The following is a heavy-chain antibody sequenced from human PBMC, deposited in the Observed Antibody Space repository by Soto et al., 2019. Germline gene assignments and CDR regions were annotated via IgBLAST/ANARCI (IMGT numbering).Heavy chain of an antibody. CDR1: GFTFSNYA. Sequence: EVQLLESGGGLVQPGGSLRLSFAASGFTFSNYAMSWVRQAPGRGLEWVSIISGTGGSTYYADSVKGRFTISRDNSKNTLYRQMNSLRAEDTALYYCAKEQSWKATDYWGQGTLVTIFS. D-gene: IGHD1-1*01. J-gene: IGHJ4*02. CDR2: ISGTGGST. V-gene: IGHV3-23*01. CDR3: AKEQSWKATDY.